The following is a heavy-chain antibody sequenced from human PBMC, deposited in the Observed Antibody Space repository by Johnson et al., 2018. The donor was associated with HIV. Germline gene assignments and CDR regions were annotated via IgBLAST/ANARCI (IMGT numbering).Heavy chain of an antibody. CDR1: GFTFSSYA. V-gene: IGHV3-48*04. Sequence: EVQLVESGGGLVQPGGSLRLSCAASGFTFSSYAMSWIRQAPGKGLEFVSYISSSGSSTYYIDSVKGRFTISRDNAKNSLYLQMNNLRVEDTAVYYCARDATPWGGDYVGYAFDLWGQGTVVTVSP. J-gene: IGHJ3*01. CDR3: ARDATPWGGDYVGYAFDL. CDR2: ISSSGSST. D-gene: IGHD4-17*01.